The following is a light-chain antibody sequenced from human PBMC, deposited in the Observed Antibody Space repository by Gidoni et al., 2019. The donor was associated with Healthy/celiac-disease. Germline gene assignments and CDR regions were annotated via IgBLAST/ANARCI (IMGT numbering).Light chain of an antibody. CDR1: QEISNY. Sequence: DIQMTQSPSSLSASVGDRVTITCQASQEISNYLNWYQQKPGKAPKLLLFDASNLETGVPSRFSGSGSGTAFTFTISSLQPEDIATYYCQQYDNRPPWTFGQGTKVEIK. J-gene: IGKJ1*01. CDR2: DAS. V-gene: IGKV1-33*01. CDR3: QQYDNRPPWT.